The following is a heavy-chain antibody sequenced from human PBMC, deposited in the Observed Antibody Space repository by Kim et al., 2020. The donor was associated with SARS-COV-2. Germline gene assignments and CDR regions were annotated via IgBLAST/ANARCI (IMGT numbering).Heavy chain of an antibody. CDR3: ASWIAVAGRVFDY. V-gene: IGHV3-30*04. Sequence: GGSLRLFCAASGFTFSSYAMHWVRQAPGKGLEWVAVISYDGSNKYYADSVKGRFTISRDNSKNTLYLQMNSLRAEDTAVYYCASWIAVAGRVFDYWGQGTLVTVSS. CDR2: ISYDGSNK. D-gene: IGHD6-19*01. CDR1: GFTFSSYA. J-gene: IGHJ4*02.